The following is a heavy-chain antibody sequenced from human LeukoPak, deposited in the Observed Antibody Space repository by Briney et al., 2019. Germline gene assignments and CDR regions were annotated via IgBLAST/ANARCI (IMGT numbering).Heavy chain of an antibody. CDR1: GFTFSSYW. Sequence: TGGSLRLSCAASGFTFSSYWMHWVRQAPGKGLVWVSRINSDGSSTSYADSVKGRFTISRDNAKNTLYLQMNSLRAEDTAVYYCGIIGHWNYVHYWGQGTLVTVSS. V-gene: IGHV3-74*01. J-gene: IGHJ4*02. CDR2: INSDGSST. D-gene: IGHD1-1*01. CDR3: GIIGHWNYVHY.